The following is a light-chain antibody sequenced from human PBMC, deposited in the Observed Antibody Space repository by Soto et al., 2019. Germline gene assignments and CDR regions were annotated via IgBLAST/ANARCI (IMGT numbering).Light chain of an antibody. CDR2: VVN. CDR1: SSDVGGYNY. J-gene: IGLJ3*02. Sequence: QSALTQPASVSGSPGQSITISCTGTSSDVGGYNYVSWYQCHPGKALKVMIYVVNNRPSGVSNRFSGSKSGNTASLTISGLQAEDEAHYYCASYTSSSTLEFGGGTKLTVL. V-gene: IGLV2-14*01. CDR3: ASYTSSSTLE.